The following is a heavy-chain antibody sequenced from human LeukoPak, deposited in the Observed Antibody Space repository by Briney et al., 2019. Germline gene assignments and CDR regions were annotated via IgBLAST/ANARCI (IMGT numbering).Heavy chain of an antibody. J-gene: IGHJ4*02. V-gene: IGHV1-18*01. CDR2: ISARNGST. CDR3: VRDHALWSNCFDY. D-gene: IGHD2-8*02. CDR1: GYTFTDYG. Sequence: ASVQVSCKASGYTFTDYGITWVRQAPGQGLEWMGWISARNGSTKYSQRLQGRVTMTTDTSTSTAYMESRSLTSDDTAVYYCVRDHALWSNCFDYWGQGTLVTVSS.